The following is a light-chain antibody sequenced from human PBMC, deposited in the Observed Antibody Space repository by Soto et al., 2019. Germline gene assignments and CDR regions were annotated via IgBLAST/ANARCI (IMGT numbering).Light chain of an antibody. V-gene: IGLV2-8*01. CDR3: SSYAGSNKSV. CDR1: SSDVGGYNY. J-gene: IGLJ1*01. CDR2: EAS. Sequence: QSVLTQPPSASGSPGQSVTISCTGTSSDVGGYNYVSWYQQHPGKAPELMIYEASKRPSGVPDRFSGSKSGNTASLTVSGLQPEDEADYYCSSYAGSNKSVFGTGTKVTVL.